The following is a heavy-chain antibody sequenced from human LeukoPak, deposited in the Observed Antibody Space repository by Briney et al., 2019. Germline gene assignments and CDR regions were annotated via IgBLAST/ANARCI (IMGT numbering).Heavy chain of an antibody. Sequence: GASVKVSCKASGYTITSYGISWVRQAPGQGLEWMGWISAYNGNTNYAQKFQGRVTITAVESMSTAYMELSSPRSEDTAVYYCARGWLAETTVVTPYNYWGQGTLVTVSS. D-gene: IGHD4-23*01. CDR3: ARGWLAETTVVTPYNY. J-gene: IGHJ4*02. CDR2: ISAYNGNT. CDR1: GYTITSYG. V-gene: IGHV1-18*01.